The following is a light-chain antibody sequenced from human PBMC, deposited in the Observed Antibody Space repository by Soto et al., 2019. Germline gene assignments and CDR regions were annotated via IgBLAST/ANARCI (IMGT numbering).Light chain of an antibody. CDR2: EVS. J-gene: IGLJ3*02. CDR3: SLYTSSSTWV. V-gene: IGLV2-18*01. CDR1: SSDVGSYNR. Sequence: QSALTQPPSVSGSPGQSVTISCTGTSSDVGSYNRVSWYQQPPGTAPKLMIYEVSNRPSGVPDRFSGSKSGNTASLTISGLQAEDEADYYCSLYTSSSTWVFGGGTKLPS.